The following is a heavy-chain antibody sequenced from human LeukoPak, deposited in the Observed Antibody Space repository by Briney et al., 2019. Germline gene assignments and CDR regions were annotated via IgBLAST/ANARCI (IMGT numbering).Heavy chain of an antibody. CDR1: GGSISSYY. D-gene: IGHD2/OR15-2a*01. CDR3: ARLLSPGWFDP. CDR2: IYTSGST. Sequence: SETLSLTCTVSGGSISSYYWSWIRQPAGKGLEWIGRIYTSGSTNYNPSLKSRVTISADTSKNQFSLNLRSVTAADTAVYYCARLLSPGWFDPWGQGTLVTVSS. V-gene: IGHV4-4*07. J-gene: IGHJ5*02.